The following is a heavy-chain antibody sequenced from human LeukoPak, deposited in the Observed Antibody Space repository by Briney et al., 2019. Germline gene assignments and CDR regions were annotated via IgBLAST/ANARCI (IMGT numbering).Heavy chain of an antibody. CDR2: INRDGRSI. D-gene: IGHD1-26*01. CDR3: TRGGSPPEALGDALDI. Sequence: GGSLRLSCAAPGFTFSNYWMHWVRQAPGKGLVRVSRINRDGRSIIYADSVKVRFTISRDNAKNTLYLQMNSLRVEDTAVYYCTRGGSPPEALGDALDIWGQGTMVTVSS. CDR1: GFTFSNYW. V-gene: IGHV3-74*01. J-gene: IGHJ3*02.